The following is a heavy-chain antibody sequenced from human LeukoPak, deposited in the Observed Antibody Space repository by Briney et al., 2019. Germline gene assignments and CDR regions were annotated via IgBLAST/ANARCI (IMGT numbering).Heavy chain of an antibody. J-gene: IGHJ4*02. CDR3: AKDPHTGYSFAY. CDR1: GFTFSSYA. V-gene: IGHV3-23*01. CDR2: LSGSGGST. Sequence: GGSLRLSCVFSGFTFSSYAMSWVRQAPGKGLEWVSSLSGSGGSTYYADSVKGRFTISRDISKNTLYLQMNSLRVEDTAVYYCAKDPHTGYSFAYWGQGTLVTVSS. D-gene: IGHD5-18*01.